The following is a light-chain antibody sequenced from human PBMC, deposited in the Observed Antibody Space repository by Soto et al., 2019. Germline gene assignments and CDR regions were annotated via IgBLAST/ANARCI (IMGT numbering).Light chain of an antibody. CDR1: QGISSY. Sequence: DILLTQSPSFLSASVGDRVTITCRASQGISSYLAWYQQKPGKAPKLLIYAASTLQSGVPSRFSGSGSGTKFTLTISSLHPEDFATYYCQQLNSYPFTCGPGTKVDI. CDR2: AAS. V-gene: IGKV1-9*01. CDR3: QQLNSYPFT. J-gene: IGKJ3*01.